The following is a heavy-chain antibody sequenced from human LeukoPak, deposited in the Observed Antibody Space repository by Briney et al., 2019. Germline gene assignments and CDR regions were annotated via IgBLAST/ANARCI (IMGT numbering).Heavy chain of an antibody. CDR2: ISYDGSNK. D-gene: IGHD6-19*01. V-gene: IGHV3-30*04. J-gene: IGHJ4*02. Sequence: PGGSLRLSCAAPGFTFNNYTMHWVRQAPGKGLEWMAVISYDGSNKYYADSVKGRFTVSRDNSKNTLYLQMNSLRTEDTAVYYCARAYTTGWSRAFDYWGQGTLVPVSS. CDR3: ARAYTTGWSRAFDY. CDR1: GFTFNNYT.